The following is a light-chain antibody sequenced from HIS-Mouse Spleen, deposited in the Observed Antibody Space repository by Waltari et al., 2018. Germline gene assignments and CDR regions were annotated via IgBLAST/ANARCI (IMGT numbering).Light chain of an antibody. CDR1: SLRSYY. Sequence: SSELTQDPAVSVALGQTVRITCQGDSLRSYYASWYQQKPGQAPVLVIYGKNNRPSGIPDRFSGSSSGNTASLTITGAQAEDEADYYCNSRDSSGNRWVFSGGTKLTVL. CDR3: NSRDSSGNRWV. V-gene: IGLV3-19*01. J-gene: IGLJ3*02. CDR2: GKN.